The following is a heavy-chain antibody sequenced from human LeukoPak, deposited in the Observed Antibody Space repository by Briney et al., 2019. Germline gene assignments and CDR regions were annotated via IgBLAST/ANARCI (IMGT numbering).Heavy chain of an antibody. V-gene: IGHV4-59*08. Sequence: GALRLSCEASGFTFTSFEMSWIRQPPGKGLEWIGYMYYSGSTKYNPSLKSRVTISGDTSKNQFSLKLISVTAADAAVYYCAGHDYYGSGSHRWGQGTLVTVSS. D-gene: IGHD3-10*01. CDR1: GFTFTSFE. CDR3: AGHDYYGSGSHR. CDR2: MYYSGST. J-gene: IGHJ5*02.